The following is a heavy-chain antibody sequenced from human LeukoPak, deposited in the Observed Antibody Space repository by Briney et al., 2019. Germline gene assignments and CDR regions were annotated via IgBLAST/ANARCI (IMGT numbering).Heavy chain of an antibody. D-gene: IGHD6-13*01. J-gene: IGHJ4*02. CDR1: GFTFSSHG. CDR3: GRKCSSSWYIDY. Sequence: GGSLRLSCAASGFTFSSHGMHWVRQAPGRGLEWVAVIWYDGSNYYYADSVKGRFTISRDNSKNTVYQQMNSLRAGDTAVYYCGRKCSSSWYIDYWGQGTLVTVSS. V-gene: IGHV3-33*01. CDR2: IWYDGSNY.